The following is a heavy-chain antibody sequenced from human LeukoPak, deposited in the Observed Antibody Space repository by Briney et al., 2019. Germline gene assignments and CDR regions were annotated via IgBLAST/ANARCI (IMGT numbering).Heavy chain of an antibody. D-gene: IGHD2-15*01. V-gene: IGHV3-23*01. J-gene: IGHJ3*02. CDR1: GFTFNNYA. Sequence: GGSLRLSCAASGFTFNNYAMSWVRQAPGKGLEWLSAISDNGAYTWYADSVRGHFSISRDNSKSTLYLQMNSLRAEDMAVYYCAKKVADLSQVAFDIWGQGTMVTVSS. CDR2: ISDNGAYT. CDR3: AKKVADLSQVAFDI.